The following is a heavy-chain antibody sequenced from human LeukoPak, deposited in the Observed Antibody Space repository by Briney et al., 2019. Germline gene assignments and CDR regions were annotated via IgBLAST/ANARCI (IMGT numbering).Heavy chain of an antibody. Sequence: GGSLRLSCAASGFTFSSYGMHWVRQAPGKGLEWVAVISYDGSNKYYADSVKGRFTISRDNAKNSLYLQMNSLRAEDTALYYCARGRYQLLAPNYYYMDVWGKGTTVTVSS. CDR3: ARGRYQLLAPNYYYMDV. D-gene: IGHD2-2*01. CDR2: ISYDGSNK. J-gene: IGHJ6*03. CDR1: GFTFSSYG. V-gene: IGHV3-30*03.